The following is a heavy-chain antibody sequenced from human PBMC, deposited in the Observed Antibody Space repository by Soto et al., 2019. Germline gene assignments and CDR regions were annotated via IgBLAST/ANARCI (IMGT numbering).Heavy chain of an antibody. D-gene: IGHD6-19*01. CDR3: ARGGGWPQPIDY. V-gene: IGHV4-59*01. J-gene: IGHJ4*02. CDR1: GGSISSYY. Sequence: SETLSLTCTVSGGSISSYYWSWIRQPPGKGLEWIGYIYYSGSTNYNPSLKSRVTISVDTSKNQFSLKLSSVTAADTAVYYCARGGGWPQPIDYWGQGTLVTVSS. CDR2: IYYSGST.